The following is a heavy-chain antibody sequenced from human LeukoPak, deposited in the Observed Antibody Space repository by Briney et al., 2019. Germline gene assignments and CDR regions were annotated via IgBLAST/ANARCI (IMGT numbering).Heavy chain of an antibody. CDR3: ARRYCSSTSCLIDY. CDR1: GFTFSSYE. Sequence: PGGSLRLSCAASGFTFSSYEMNWVREAPGKGLVWCSYISSSGSTIYYADSVKGRFTISRDNAKNSLYLQMNSLRAEDTAVYYCARRYCSSTSCLIDYWGQGTLVTVSS. D-gene: IGHD2-2*01. V-gene: IGHV3-48*03. CDR2: ISSSGSTI. J-gene: IGHJ4*02.